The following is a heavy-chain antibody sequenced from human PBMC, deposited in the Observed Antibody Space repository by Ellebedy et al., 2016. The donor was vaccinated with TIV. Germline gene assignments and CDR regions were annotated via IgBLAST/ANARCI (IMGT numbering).Heavy chain of an antibody. CDR3: ASEYSVSYALVY. CDR2: ISYDGSKK. Sequence: GGSLRLSXAASGFSFSSHAMHWVRQAPGKGLEWVTVISYDGSKKYYADSVKGRFTISRDNSKNTLFLQMNSLRAEDTAVYYCASEYSVSYALVYWGQGTLVSVSS. CDR1: GFSFSSHA. J-gene: IGHJ4*02. V-gene: IGHV3-30*04. D-gene: IGHD1-26*01.